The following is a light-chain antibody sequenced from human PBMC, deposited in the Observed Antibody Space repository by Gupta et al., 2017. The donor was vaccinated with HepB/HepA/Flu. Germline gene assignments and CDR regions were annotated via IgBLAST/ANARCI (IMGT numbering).Light chain of an antibody. Sequence: QTVVTQEPSFSVSPGGTVTLTCGLSSGSVSTNYYPSWYQQTPGQAPRTLIYSTDTRSSGVPDRFSGSILGNKAALTITGAQADDESDYYRVVYMGSGIWVFGGGTKLTVL. V-gene: IGLV8-61*01. CDR3: VVYMGSGIWV. J-gene: IGLJ3*02. CDR1: SGSVSTNYY. CDR2: STD.